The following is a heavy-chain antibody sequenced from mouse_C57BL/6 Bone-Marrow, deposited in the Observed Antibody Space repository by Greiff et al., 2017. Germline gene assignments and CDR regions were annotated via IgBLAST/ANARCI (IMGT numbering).Heavy chain of an antibody. CDR2: IDPENGDT. CDR3: TTSDGYYYYFDY. V-gene: IGHV14-4*01. J-gene: IGHJ2*01. D-gene: IGHD2-3*01. Sequence: EVQLQQSGAELVRPGASVKLSCTASGFNIKDDYMHWVKQRPEQGLEWIGWIDPENGDTEYASKFQGKATITADTSSNTAYLQLSSLTSEDTAVXYCTTSDGYYYYFDYWGQGTTLTVSS. CDR1: GFNIKDDY.